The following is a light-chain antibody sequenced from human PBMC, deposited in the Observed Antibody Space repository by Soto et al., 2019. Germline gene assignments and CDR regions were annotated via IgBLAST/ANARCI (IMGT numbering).Light chain of an antibody. J-gene: IGLJ1*01. V-gene: IGLV2-8*01. CDR1: SSDVGGYNY. Sequence: QSVLSQPPSASGSPGQSVTISCTGTSSDVGGYNYVSWFQQHPGKAPKLIIHEVNQRPSGVPDRFSGSKSGNTASLTVSGLQDEDEGTYYCSSYDGSNNPYVFGNGTKVTVL. CDR3: SSYDGSNNPYV. CDR2: EVN.